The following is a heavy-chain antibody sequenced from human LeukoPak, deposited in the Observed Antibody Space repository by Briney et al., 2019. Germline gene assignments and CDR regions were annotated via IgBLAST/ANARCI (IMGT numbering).Heavy chain of an antibody. CDR2: IYYSGRT. CDR1: GGSISSYY. V-gene: IGHV4-59*01. Sequence: KPSETLSLTCTVSGGSISSYYWSWIRQPPGKGLEWIGYIYYSGRTNYNPSLKSRVTISVDTSKNQFSLKLSSVTAADTAVYYCARAGGYYSYYYGMDVWGQGTTVTVSS. CDR3: ARAGGYYSYYYGMDV. J-gene: IGHJ6*02. D-gene: IGHD3-10*01.